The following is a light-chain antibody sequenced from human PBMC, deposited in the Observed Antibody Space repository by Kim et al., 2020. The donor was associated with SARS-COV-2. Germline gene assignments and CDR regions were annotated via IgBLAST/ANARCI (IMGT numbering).Light chain of an antibody. CDR2: SND. Sequence: VTVPGCGSSSNCGGNAVNTETWYRDLPGTAPNLLIYSNDQRPSGVPDRFSGSKSGTSASLAISGLRSEDEADYYCAAWDDRLNGVVFGGGTQLTVL. CDR3: AAWDDRLNGVV. CDR1: SSNCGGNA. J-gene: IGLJ2*01. V-gene: IGLV1-44*01.